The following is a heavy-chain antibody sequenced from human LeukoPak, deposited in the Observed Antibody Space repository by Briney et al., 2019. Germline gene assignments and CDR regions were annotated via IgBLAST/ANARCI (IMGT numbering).Heavy chain of an antibody. CDR3: ARVGDGLNDAFDI. CDR1: GYTFTGYY. Sequence: ASVKVSCKASGYTFTGYYMNWVRQAPGQGLEWLGRINPNTGGTNFAQSFQGRVTTTRDTSITTAYMELSRLRSDDTAVYYCARVGDGLNDAFDIWGQGTMVTVSS. CDR2: INPNTGGT. V-gene: IGHV1-2*06. J-gene: IGHJ3*02. D-gene: IGHD5-24*01.